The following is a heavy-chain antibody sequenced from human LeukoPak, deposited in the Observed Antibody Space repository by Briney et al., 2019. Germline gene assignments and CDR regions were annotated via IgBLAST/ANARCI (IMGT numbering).Heavy chain of an antibody. J-gene: IGHJ6*02. CDR3: ARCAGVGATLTYYYYYGMDV. CDR2: IKQDGSEK. Sequence: GGSLRLSCAASGFTFSGYWMSWVRQAPGKGLEWVANIKQDGSEKYYVDSVKGRFTISRDNAKNSLYLQMNSLRAEDTAVYYCARCAGVGATLTYYYYYGMDVWGQGSTVTVSS. CDR1: GFTFSGYW. D-gene: IGHD1-26*01. V-gene: IGHV3-7*01.